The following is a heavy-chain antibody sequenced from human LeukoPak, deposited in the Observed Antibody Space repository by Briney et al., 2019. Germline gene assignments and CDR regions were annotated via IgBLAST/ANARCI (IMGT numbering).Heavy chain of an antibody. J-gene: IGHJ4*02. CDR2: ISSSGSTI. CDR3: AKDGGVWFGESNDY. D-gene: IGHD3-10*01. Sequence: GGSLRLSCAASGFTFSSYEMNWVRQAPGKGLEWVSYISSSGSTIYYADSVKGRFTISRDNAKNSLYLQMNSLRAEDTAVYYCAKDGGVWFGESNDYWGQGTLVTVSS. CDR1: GFTFSSYE. V-gene: IGHV3-48*03.